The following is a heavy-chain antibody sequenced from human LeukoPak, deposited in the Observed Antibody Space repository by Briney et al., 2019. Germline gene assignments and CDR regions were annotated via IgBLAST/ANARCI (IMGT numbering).Heavy chain of an antibody. D-gene: IGHD1-26*01. CDR1: GFTFSSYS. CDR2: IYSGGST. J-gene: IGHJ3*02. V-gene: IGHV3-53*01. Sequence: PGGSLRLSCAASGFTFSSYSMNWVRQAPGKGLEWVSVIYSGGSTYHADSVKGRFTISRDNSKNTLYLHMNRLRAEDTAVYYCARGGILWELGFDIWGQGTMDTVSS. CDR3: ARGGILWELGFDI.